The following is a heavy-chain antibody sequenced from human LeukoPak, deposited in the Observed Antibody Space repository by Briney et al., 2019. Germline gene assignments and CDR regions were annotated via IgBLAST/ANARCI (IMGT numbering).Heavy chain of an antibody. Sequence: GGSLRLSCAASGFTFSSYGMHWVRQAPGKGLEWVAVVFFDGTIQYYADAVKGRFTISRDNSKNTLYLQMNSLRAEDAAVYYCAKISVGDYDFWSGYDYWGQGTLVTVSS. CDR3: AKISVGDYDFWSGYDY. J-gene: IGHJ4*02. CDR1: GFTFSSYG. CDR2: VFFDGTIQ. V-gene: IGHV3-30*18. D-gene: IGHD3-3*01.